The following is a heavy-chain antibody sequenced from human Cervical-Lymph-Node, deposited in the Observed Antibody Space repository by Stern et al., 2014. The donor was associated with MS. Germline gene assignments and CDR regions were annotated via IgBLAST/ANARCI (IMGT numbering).Heavy chain of an antibody. Sequence: QVQLQESGPGLVKPSGTLSLTCAVSGVSISSRNWWSWVRQPPGKGLEWIGEIYHRGRTNYNPSLKSRVTISLDKSQNSISLQRSSVTAADTAVYFCARDLGRGGYNYETQEQRRESWGQGTLVSVSS. CDR3: ARDLGRGGYNYETQEQRRES. CDR1: GVSISSRNW. J-gene: IGHJ5*02. CDR2: IYHRGRT. D-gene: IGHD5-18*01. V-gene: IGHV4-4*02.